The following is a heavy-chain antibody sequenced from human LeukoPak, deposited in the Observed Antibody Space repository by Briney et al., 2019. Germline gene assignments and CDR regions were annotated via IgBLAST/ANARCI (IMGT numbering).Heavy chain of an antibody. Sequence: SETLSLTCTVSGGSISSSNYFWGWIRQPPGKGLEWIANIYDSGSTYYNPSLKSRVTISVDTSKNHFSLKLRSVTAADTAVYYCARGRGYSGYEDFDYWGQGTLVTVSS. CDR3: ARGRGYSGYEDFDY. CDR2: IYDSGST. V-gene: IGHV4-39*07. D-gene: IGHD5-12*01. CDR1: GGSISSSNYF. J-gene: IGHJ4*02.